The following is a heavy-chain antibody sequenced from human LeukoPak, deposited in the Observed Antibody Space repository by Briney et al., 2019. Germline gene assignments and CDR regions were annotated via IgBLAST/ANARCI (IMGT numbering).Heavy chain of an antibody. D-gene: IGHD1-1*01. CDR3: AKGRRTGFVDY. CDR2: ISFDGSNK. Sequence: PGKSLRLSCAASGFTFNRCGMHWVRQAPGKGLEWVTTISFDGSNKYYADSVKGRFTVSRDNSKSLLFLQMESLRHDDTGIYYCAKGRRTGFVDYWGQGALVTVSS. V-gene: IGHV3-30*18. J-gene: IGHJ4*02. CDR1: GFTFNRCG.